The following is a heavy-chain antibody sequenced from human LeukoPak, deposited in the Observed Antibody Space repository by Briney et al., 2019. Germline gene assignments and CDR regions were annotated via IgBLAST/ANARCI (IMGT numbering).Heavy chain of an antibody. V-gene: IGHV4-59*08. D-gene: IGHD3-10*01. CDR1: GDSISLYY. CDR2: IYYSGST. J-gene: IGHJ4*02. CDR3: ARRVSGSLYYFDY. Sequence: PSETLSLTCTVSGDSISLYYWSWIRQPPGKGLEWIGYIYYSGSTDYNPSLKSRVTISVDTSKNQFSLKLSSVTAADTAVYYCARRVSGSLYYFDYWGQGTLVTVSS.